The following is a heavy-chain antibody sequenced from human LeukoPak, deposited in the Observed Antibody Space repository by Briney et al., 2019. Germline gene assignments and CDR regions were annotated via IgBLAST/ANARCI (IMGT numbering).Heavy chain of an antibody. D-gene: IGHD3-3*01. V-gene: IGHV1-2*02. J-gene: IGHJ5*02. CDR2: IDPNSGGT. CDR1: GYTFTGYY. CDR3: ARAGDFWSGYYLNWFDP. Sequence: ASVKVSCKASGYTFTGYYMHWLRQAPGQGLEWMGWIDPNSGGTNYAQKFQGRVTMTRDTSISTAYMELSRLRSDDTAVYYCARAGDFWSGYYLNWFDPWGQGTLVTVSS.